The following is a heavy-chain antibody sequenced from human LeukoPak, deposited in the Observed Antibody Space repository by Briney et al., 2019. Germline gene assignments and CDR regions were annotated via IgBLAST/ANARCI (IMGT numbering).Heavy chain of an antibody. J-gene: IGHJ3*02. CDR2: ISSSSSYI. D-gene: IGHD3-3*01. CDR1: GFPFSSYS. CDR3: ARGVGELRFLEWSFDS. Sequence: PGGALRLSCAASGFPFSSYSMNWVRPAPGKGLGWGSSISSSSSYIYYADSVKGRFTISRDNAKNSLYLQMNSLRAEDTAVYYCARGVGELRFLEWSFDSWGQGTMVTVSS. V-gene: IGHV3-21*01.